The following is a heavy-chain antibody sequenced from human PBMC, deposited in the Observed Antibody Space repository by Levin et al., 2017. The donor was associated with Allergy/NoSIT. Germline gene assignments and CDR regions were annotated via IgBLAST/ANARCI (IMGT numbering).Heavy chain of an antibody. J-gene: IGHJ3*02. V-gene: IGHV1-69*13. D-gene: IGHD2-2*01. CDR2: IRPIFGTE. CDR1: GGTFSSHA. Sequence: SVKVSCKASGGTFSSHAINWVRQAPGQGLEWMGGIRPIFGTEDYAQKFQGRVTITADESTSTAYMELSSLRSEDTAVYYCSMEANIVVIPAAGDASDIWGQGTLVTVSS. CDR3: SMEANIVVIPAAGDASDI.